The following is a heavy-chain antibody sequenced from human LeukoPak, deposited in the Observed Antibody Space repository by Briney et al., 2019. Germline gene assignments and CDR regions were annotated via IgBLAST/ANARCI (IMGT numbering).Heavy chain of an antibody. Sequence: GGSLRLSCAASGFTFSSYAMHWVHQAPGKGLEWVAVISYDGSNKYYADSVKGRFTISRDNSKNTLYLQMNSLRAEDTAVYYCARDSPYGSGSYYNSYGMDVWGQGTTVTVSS. CDR3: ARDSPYGSGSYYNSYGMDV. D-gene: IGHD3-10*01. CDR2: ISYDGSNK. J-gene: IGHJ6*02. V-gene: IGHV3-30-3*01. CDR1: GFTFSSYA.